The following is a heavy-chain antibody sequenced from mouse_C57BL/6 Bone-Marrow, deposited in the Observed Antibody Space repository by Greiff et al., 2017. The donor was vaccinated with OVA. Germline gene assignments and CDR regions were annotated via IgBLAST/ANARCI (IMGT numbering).Heavy chain of an antibody. CDR2: IDPENGDT. CDR1: GFNIKDDY. V-gene: IGHV14-4*01. D-gene: IGHD1-1*01. Sequence: EVKLQESGAELVRPGASVKLSCTASGFNIKDDYMHWVKQRPEQGLEWIGWIDPENGDTEYASKFQGKATITADTSSNTAYLQLSSLTSEDTAVYYCTTYYYGSRGYYAMDYWGQGTSVTVSS. J-gene: IGHJ4*01. CDR3: TTYYYGSRGYYAMDY.